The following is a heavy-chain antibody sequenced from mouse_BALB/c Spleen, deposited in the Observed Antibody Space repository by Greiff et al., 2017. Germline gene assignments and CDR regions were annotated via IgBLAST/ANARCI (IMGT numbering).Heavy chain of an antibody. CDR3: ARGGYDGYFAY. D-gene: IGHD2-3*01. CDR2: ISDGGSYT. CDR1: GFTFSDYY. V-gene: IGHV5-4*02. J-gene: IGHJ3*01. Sequence: EVMLVESGGGLVKPGGSLKLSCAASGFTFSDYYMYWVRQTPEKRLEWVATISDGGSYTYYPDSVKGRFTISRDNAKNNLYLQMSSLKSEDTAMYYCARGGYDGYFAYWGQGTLVTVSA.